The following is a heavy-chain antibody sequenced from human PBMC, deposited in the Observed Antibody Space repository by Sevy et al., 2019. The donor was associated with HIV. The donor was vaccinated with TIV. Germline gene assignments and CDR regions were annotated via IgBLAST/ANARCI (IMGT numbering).Heavy chain of an antibody. CDR3: ARRRTSKGFDY. V-gene: IGHV3-30*04. CDR2: VSFDGKGK. D-gene: IGHD3-16*01. J-gene: IGHJ4*02. Sequence: GWSLRLSCSASGFTFSSYSMHWVRLAPGKGLEWVAGVSFDGKGKDYSDSVRGRFTLSRDNSKNTLYLQMNNLRVGDTAVYYCARRRTSKGFDYWGQGTLVTVSS. CDR1: GFTFSSYS.